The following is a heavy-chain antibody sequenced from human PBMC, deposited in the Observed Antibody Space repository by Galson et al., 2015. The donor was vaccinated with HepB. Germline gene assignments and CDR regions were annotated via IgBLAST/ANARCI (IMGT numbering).Heavy chain of an antibody. V-gene: IGHV1-3*01. Sequence: SVKVSCKASGYTFTSYAMHWVRQAPGQRLEWVGWINAGNGNTKYSQKFQGRVTITRDTSASTAYMELSSLRSEDTAVYYCAREGIVVVPAAMGARTRGGGFDYWGQGTLVTVSS. CDR3: AREGIVVVPAAMGARTRGGGFDY. CDR2: INAGNGNT. CDR1: GYTFTSYA. J-gene: IGHJ4*02. D-gene: IGHD2-2*01.